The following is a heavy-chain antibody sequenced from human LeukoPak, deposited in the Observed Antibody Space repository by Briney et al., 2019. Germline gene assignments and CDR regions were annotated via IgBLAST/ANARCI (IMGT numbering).Heavy chain of an antibody. CDR2: ISSSSSTI. CDR1: GFTFSSYG. J-gene: IGHJ3*02. CDR3: AKDEYSSSSGAFDI. Sequence: PGGSLRLSCAASGFTFSSYGMTWVRQAPGKGLEWVSYISSSSSTIYYADSVKGRFTISRDNAKNSLYLQMNSLRAEDMALYYCAKDEYSSSSGAFDIWGQGTMVTVSS. V-gene: IGHV3-48*04. D-gene: IGHD6-6*01.